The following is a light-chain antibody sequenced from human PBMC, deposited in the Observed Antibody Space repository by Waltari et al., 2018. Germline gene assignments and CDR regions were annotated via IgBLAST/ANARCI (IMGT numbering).Light chain of an antibody. J-gene: IGKJ4*02. CDR3: QHYVRLPAT. CDR2: GAS. V-gene: IGKV3-20*01. CDR1: PRVSKF. Sequence: ILMTQSPGTLSLSPGERATLTCQASPRVSKFLAWYQQKPGQAPKLLIYGASTTETGIPDRFSGSGSGTDFSLTISSLEPEDFAIYFCQHYVRLPATFGGGTKVEIK.